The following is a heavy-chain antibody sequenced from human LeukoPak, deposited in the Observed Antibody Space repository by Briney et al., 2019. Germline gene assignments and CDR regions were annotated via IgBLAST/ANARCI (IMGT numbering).Heavy chain of an antibody. J-gene: IGHJ4*02. D-gene: IGHD5-24*01. CDR1: GGTFSSYA. Sequence: ASVKVSCKASGGTFSSYAISWVRQPPGQGLEWMGRIIPIFGIANYAQKFQGRVTITADKSTSTAYMELSSLRSEDTAVYYCAREPPTEEMATVHFDYWGQGTLVTVSS. V-gene: IGHV1-69*04. CDR3: AREPPTEEMATVHFDY. CDR2: IIPIFGIA.